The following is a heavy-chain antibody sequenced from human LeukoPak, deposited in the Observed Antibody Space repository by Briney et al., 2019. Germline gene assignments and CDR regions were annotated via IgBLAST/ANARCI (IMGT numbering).Heavy chain of an antibody. D-gene: IGHD3-3*01. Sequence: PSETLSLTCTVPGGSISSYYWTWIRQSPGTGLEWIGYIHDSVNTDYNPSLKSRVTISVDTSNKQFSLKLNSVTAADTAVYYCARGRITIFGVVTPHFDYWGQGTLVTVSS. CDR2: IHDSVNT. CDR1: GGSISSYY. J-gene: IGHJ4*02. V-gene: IGHV4-59*01. CDR3: ARGRITIFGVVTPHFDY.